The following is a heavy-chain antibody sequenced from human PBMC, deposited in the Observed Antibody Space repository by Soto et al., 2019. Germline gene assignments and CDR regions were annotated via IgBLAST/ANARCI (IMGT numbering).Heavy chain of an antibody. J-gene: IGHJ4*02. CDR2: IWYDGSNK. CDR1: GFTFSTYG. D-gene: IGHD3-10*01. Sequence: QVQLLESGGGVVQPGKSLRLSCAASGFTFSTYGMHWVRQAPGKGLQWVAVIWYDGSNKYYADSVKGRFTISRDNLKNTLYLQMDSLRAEDTALYYCARAGGPFDYWGQGTLVTVSS. V-gene: IGHV3-33*01. CDR3: ARAGGPFDY.